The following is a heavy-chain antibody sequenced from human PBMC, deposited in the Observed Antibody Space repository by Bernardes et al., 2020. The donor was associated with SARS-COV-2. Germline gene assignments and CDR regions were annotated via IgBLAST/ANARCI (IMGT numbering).Heavy chain of an antibody. Sequence: SETLSLTRTVSGGSISSSSYYWGWIRQPPGKGLEWIGSIYYSGSTYYNPSLKSRVTISVDTSKNQFSLKLSSVTAADTAVYYCARHPQWLVRYWYFDLWGRGTLVTVSS. J-gene: IGHJ2*01. D-gene: IGHD6-19*01. CDR3: ARHPQWLVRYWYFDL. CDR1: GGSISSSSYY. CDR2: IYYSGST. V-gene: IGHV4-39*01.